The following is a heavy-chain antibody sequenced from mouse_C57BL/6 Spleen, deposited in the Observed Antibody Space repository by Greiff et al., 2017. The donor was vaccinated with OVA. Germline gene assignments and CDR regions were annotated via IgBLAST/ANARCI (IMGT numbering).Heavy chain of an antibody. CDR3: ARGDYDWHFDY. Sequence: VKLQESGAELVKPGASVKISCKASGYAFSSYWMNWVKQRPGKGLEWIGQIYPGDGDTNYNGKFKGKATLTADKSSSTAYMQLSSLTSEDSAVYFCARGDYDWHFDYWGQGTTLTVSS. J-gene: IGHJ2*01. CDR1: GYAFSSYW. CDR2: IYPGDGDT. D-gene: IGHD2-4*01. V-gene: IGHV1-80*01.